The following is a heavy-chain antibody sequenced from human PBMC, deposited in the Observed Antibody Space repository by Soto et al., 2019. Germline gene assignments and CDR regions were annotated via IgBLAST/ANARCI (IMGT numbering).Heavy chain of an antibody. J-gene: IGHJ6*02. CDR1: GFIFSDYS. CDR3: ARVRRWEPIPLKYHFGMDV. D-gene: IGHD1-26*01. Sequence: EVQLVESGGGLVKPGESLRLSCVASGFIFSDYSMNWVRQAPGKGLEWVSSITGGSSYIHYADSVKGRFTISRDNAKNSLSLQMNRLRAEDTAVYYCARVRRWEPIPLKYHFGMDVWGQGTTVTVSS. CDR2: ITGGSSYI. V-gene: IGHV3-21*01.